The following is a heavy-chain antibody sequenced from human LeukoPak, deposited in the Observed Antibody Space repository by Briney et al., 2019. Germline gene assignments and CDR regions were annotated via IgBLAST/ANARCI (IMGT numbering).Heavy chain of an antibody. Sequence: PSETLSLTCTVSGGSISSYYWSWIRQPAGKGLEWIGRIYTSGSTNYNPSLKGRITMSVDTSKNQFSLKLSSVTAADTAVYYCARGVAAAGSNNFDSWGQGTLVTVSS. CDR2: IYTSGST. D-gene: IGHD6-13*01. CDR1: GGSISSYY. V-gene: IGHV4-4*07. J-gene: IGHJ4*02. CDR3: ARGVAAAGSNNFDS.